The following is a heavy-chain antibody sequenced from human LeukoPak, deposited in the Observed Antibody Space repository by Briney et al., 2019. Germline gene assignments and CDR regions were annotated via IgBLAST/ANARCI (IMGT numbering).Heavy chain of an antibody. J-gene: IGHJ4*02. CDR2: INHSGST. V-gene: IGHV4-34*01. Sequence: PSETLSLTCTVSGGSISSDYWSWIRQPPGKGLEWIGEINHSGSTNYNPSLKSRVTISVDTSKNQFSLKLSSVTAADTAVYYCARGFYGSGSYYNWGQGTLVTVSS. D-gene: IGHD3-10*01. CDR3: ARGFYGSGSYYN. CDR1: GGSISSDY.